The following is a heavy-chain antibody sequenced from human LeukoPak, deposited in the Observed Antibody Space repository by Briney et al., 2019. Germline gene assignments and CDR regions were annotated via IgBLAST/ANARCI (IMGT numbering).Heavy chain of an antibody. CDR1: GYTFTSYY. D-gene: IGHD3-22*01. J-gene: IGHJ1*01. CDR3: ARDAPHYYDSSGYAASEYFQH. Sequence: ASVKVSCKASGYTFTSYYMHWVRQAPGQGLEWMGIINPSGGSTSYAQKFQGRVTMTRDTSTSTVYMELSSLRSEDTAVYYCARDAPHYYDSSGYAASEYFQHWGQGTLVTVSS. CDR2: INPSGGST. V-gene: IGHV1-46*01.